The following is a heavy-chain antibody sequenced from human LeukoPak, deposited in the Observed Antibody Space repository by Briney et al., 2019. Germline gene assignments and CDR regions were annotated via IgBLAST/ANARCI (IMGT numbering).Heavy chain of an antibody. CDR1: GFTFSRYW. Sequence: GGSLRLSCAASGFTFSRYWMHWVRQAPGKGLEWVSAISGSGGSTYYADSVKGRFTISRDNSKNTLYLQMNSLRAEDTAVYYCAKEHFDWLLPGYWGQGTLVTVSS. CDR3: AKEHFDWLLPGY. D-gene: IGHD3-9*01. J-gene: IGHJ4*02. CDR2: ISGSGGST. V-gene: IGHV3-23*01.